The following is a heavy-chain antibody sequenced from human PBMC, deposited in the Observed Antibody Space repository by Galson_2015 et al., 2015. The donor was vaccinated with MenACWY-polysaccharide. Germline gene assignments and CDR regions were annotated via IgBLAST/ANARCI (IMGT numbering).Heavy chain of an antibody. D-gene: IGHD6-6*01. J-gene: IGHJ6*02. CDR2: VIGGGGRT. V-gene: IGHV3-23*01. CDR3: AINGLAYGSSSYYHYAMDV. CDR1: GFPLKSRG. Sequence: ALGIARAASGFPLKSRGLTWGPPGPGEGGGWVSAVIGGGGRTKYTDSVKGRFTISRDNSKNTLFLQMNSLRAEDTAVYYCAINGLAYGSSSYYHYAMDVWGQGTTVTVSS.